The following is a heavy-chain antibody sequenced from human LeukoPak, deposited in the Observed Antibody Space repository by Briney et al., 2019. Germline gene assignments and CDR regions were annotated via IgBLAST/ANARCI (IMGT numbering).Heavy chain of an antibody. D-gene: IGHD3-22*01. J-gene: IGHJ4*02. Sequence: SQTLSLTCTVSGGSISSGGYSWSWIRQHPGKGLEWIGYIYYSGSTYYNPSLKSRVTIPVDTSKNQFSLKLSSVTAADTAVYYCARDSGPGYYDSSGYYGLFDYWGQGTLVTVSS. V-gene: IGHV4-31*03. CDR3: ARDSGPGYYDSSGYYGLFDY. CDR2: IYYSGST. CDR1: GGSISSGGYS.